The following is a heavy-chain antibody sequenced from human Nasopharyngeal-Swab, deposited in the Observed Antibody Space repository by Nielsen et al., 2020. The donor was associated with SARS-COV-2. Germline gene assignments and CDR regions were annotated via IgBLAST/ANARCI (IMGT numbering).Heavy chain of an antibody. Sequence: WVRQAPGQGLEWMGWISAYNGNTNYAQKLQGRVTMTTDTSTSTAYMELRSLRSDDTAVYYCARVLEYSSSPPWFDPWGQGTLVTVSS. CDR3: ARVLEYSSSPPWFDP. D-gene: IGHD6-13*01. V-gene: IGHV1-18*01. CDR2: ISAYNGNT. J-gene: IGHJ5*02.